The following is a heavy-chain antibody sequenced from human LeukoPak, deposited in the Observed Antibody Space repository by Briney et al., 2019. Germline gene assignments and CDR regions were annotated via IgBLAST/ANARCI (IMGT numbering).Heavy chain of an antibody. J-gene: IGHJ4*02. Sequence: AASVKVSCKASGYTFSPYYIHFVRQAPGQGLEWMGAINPGSGHTAFSQNFQGRLTLTRDTSTSTVYMELRSLRSDDTAVYYCARDWGKQQVVADYWGQGTLVIVSS. V-gene: IGHV1-46*01. CDR1: GYTFSPYY. CDR2: INPGSGHT. CDR3: ARDWGKQQVVADY. D-gene: IGHD2-15*01.